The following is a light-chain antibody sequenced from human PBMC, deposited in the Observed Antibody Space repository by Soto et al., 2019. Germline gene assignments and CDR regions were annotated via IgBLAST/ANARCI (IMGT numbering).Light chain of an antibody. Sequence: DVQMTQSPSSLSASVGDRVTITCRASQGISIYLSWYQQKPGKAANLLIYAASSLQSGVPSRFGGSGSGTDFTLTISSLQPEDFATYYCQQSYSAPLTFGGGTRVEIK. V-gene: IGKV1-39*01. CDR1: QGISIY. CDR3: QQSYSAPLT. J-gene: IGKJ4*01. CDR2: AAS.